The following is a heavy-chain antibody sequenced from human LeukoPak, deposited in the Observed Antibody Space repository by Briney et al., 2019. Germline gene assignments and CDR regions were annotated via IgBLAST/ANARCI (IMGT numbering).Heavy chain of an antibody. CDR2: IFSGGST. Sequence: GGSLRLSCAASGFTFSSNYMRGVRQARGKGGEGGSDIFSGGSTYYADSVKGRFTISRDNSKNTLYLQMNSLRAEDTAVYYCARIGWCSGGSCYGDAFDLWGQGTMVTVSS. CDR1: GFTFSSNY. V-gene: IGHV3-53*01. J-gene: IGHJ3*01. D-gene: IGHD2-15*01. CDR3: ARIGWCSGGSCYGDAFDL.